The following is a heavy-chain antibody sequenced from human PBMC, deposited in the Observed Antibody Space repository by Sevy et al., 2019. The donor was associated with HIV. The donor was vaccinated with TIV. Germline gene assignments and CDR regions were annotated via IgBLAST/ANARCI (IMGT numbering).Heavy chain of an antibody. V-gene: IGHV3-15*04. D-gene: IGHD2-15*01. J-gene: IGHJ4*02. CDR2: IGSKSDGETT. CDR1: GFTFSNTW. Sequence: EGSLRLSCAASGFTFSNTWMNWVHQAPGKALEWVGRIGSKSDGETTDDAAPVKGRFTISRDDSKNTLYLQMNNLKTEYTDVYYCNTERFRYCRGGTCLSSDFWGQGTLVTVSS. CDR3: NTERFRYCRGGTCLSSDF.